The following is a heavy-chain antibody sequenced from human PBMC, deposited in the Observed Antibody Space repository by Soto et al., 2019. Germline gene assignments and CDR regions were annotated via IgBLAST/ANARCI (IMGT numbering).Heavy chain of an antibody. D-gene: IGHD3-10*01. J-gene: IGHJ6*02. Sequence: SETLSLTCTVSGGSISSYYWSWIRQPPGKGLEWIGCIYYSGSTNYNPSLKSRVTISVDTSKNQFSLKLSSVTAADTAVYYCARGAANLRGSGSYYNWYYYYYGMDVWGQGTTVTVSS. CDR1: GGSISSYY. CDR3: ARGAANLRGSGSYYNWYYYYYGMDV. V-gene: IGHV4-59*12. CDR2: IYYSGST.